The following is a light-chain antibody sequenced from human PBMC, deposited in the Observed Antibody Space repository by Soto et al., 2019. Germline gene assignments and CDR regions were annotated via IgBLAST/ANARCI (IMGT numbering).Light chain of an antibody. CDR1: QDIAIY. CDR2: AAS. V-gene: IGKV1-9*01. CDR3: QYLNGAPTIT. Sequence: IQLTQSPSSLSASVGDRVTITCRASQDIAIYLAWYQQKPGEAPKLLIYAASTLYGGVPSRFSGSGSGTEFSLTITSLQPEDFATYYCQYLNGAPTITFGQGTRLEIK. J-gene: IGKJ5*01.